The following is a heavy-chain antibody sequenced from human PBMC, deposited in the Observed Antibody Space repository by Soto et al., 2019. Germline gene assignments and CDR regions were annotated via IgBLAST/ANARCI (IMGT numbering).Heavy chain of an antibody. D-gene: IGHD4-4*01. CDR2: IKSKTDGGTT. Sequence: GGSLRLSCAASGFTFSNAWMSWVRQAPGKGLEWVGRIKSKTDGGTTDYAAPVKGRFTISRDDSKNTLYLQMNSLKTEDTAVYYCTTEDSNYGLFDYWGQGTLVTVSS. V-gene: IGHV3-15*01. CDR1: GFTFSNAW. J-gene: IGHJ4*02. CDR3: TTEDSNYGLFDY.